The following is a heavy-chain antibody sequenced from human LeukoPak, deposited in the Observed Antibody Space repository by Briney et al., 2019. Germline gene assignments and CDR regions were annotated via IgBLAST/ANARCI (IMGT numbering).Heavy chain of an antibody. V-gene: IGHV3-30*03. CDR3: ARSHSSGSSYYFDY. D-gene: IGHD6-19*01. CDR1: GFTFSSYG. CDR2: ISYDGSNK. J-gene: IGHJ4*02. Sequence: QPGRSLRLSCAASGFTFSSYGMHWVRQAPGKGLEWVAVISYDGSNKYYADSVKGRFTISRDNSKNTLYLQMNSLRAEDTAVYYCARSHSSGSSYYFDYWGQGTLVTVSS.